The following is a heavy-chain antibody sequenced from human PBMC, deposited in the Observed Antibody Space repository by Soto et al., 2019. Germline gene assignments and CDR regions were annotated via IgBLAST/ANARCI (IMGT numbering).Heavy chain of an antibody. J-gene: IGHJ4*02. Sequence: PGGSLRLSCAASGFTFNNYAMNWVRQAPGMGLEWVATISNTGSGTYYADSVKGRFTISRDNSKNTLYLQMSSLRVEDTAVYYCAKDRLAGNFDYWGQGTQVTVSS. CDR3: AKDRLAGNFDY. CDR2: ISNTGSGT. V-gene: IGHV3-23*01. CDR1: GFTFNNYA.